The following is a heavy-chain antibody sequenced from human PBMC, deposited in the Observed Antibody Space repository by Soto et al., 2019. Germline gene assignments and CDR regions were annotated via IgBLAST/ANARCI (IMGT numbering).Heavy chain of an antibody. V-gene: IGHV4-30-2*01. CDR2: IYHSGST. CDR1: GGSISSGGYS. CDR3: PRVPHR. Sequence: QLQLQESGSGLVKPSQTLSLTCAVSGGSISSGGYSWSWIRQPPGKGLEWIGYIYHSGSTYYNPSHRGGFTLSVARPKNLSSRRLRSGPAATPPLYYGPRVPHRGGQEPLSPFSS. J-gene: IGHJ4*02.